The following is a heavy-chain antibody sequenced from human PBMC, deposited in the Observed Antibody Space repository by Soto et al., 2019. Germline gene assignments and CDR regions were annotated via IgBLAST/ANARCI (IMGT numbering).Heavy chain of an antibody. D-gene: IGHD1-26*01. V-gene: IGHV3-30*04. Sequence: QVQLVESGGGVVQPGRSLSLSCAASGFTFSDYPMHWVRQAPGKGLEWVAVISYDGRVKYYVDSVKGRFTISRDDSKNTLYLQMNNLRVDDTAVYYCARDFIVGAPDYFDYWGQGTLVTVSS. CDR1: GFTFSDYP. CDR2: ISYDGRVK. CDR3: ARDFIVGAPDYFDY. J-gene: IGHJ4*02.